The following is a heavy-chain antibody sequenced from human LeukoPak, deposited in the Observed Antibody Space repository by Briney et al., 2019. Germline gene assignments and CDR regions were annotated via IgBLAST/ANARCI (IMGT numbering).Heavy chain of an antibody. J-gene: IGHJ3*02. CDR2: ISAYNGNT. CDR3: ARTETYYYDSSGYCDAFDI. V-gene: IGHV1-18*01. D-gene: IGHD3-22*01. CDR1: GYTFTSYG. Sequence: GASVKVSCKASGYTFTSYGISWVRQAPGQGLEWMGWISAYNGNTNYAQKLQGRVTMTTDTSTSTAHMELRSLRSDDTAVYYCARTETYYYDSSGYCDAFDIWGQGTMVTVSS.